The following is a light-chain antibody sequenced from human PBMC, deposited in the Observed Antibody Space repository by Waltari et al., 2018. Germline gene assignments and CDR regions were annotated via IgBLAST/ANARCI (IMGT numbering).Light chain of an antibody. CDR1: QSISSY. J-gene: IGKJ1*01. V-gene: IGKV1-39*01. Sequence: DLQMTQSPSSLSASVGARVTITCRASQSISSYLHWYQQKAGKAPKLLSYAASSLQSGVPSRFSGSGSGTDFTLTISSLQPEDFATYYCQQSYSTPTWTFGQGTKVEIK. CDR3: QQSYSTPTWT. CDR2: AAS.